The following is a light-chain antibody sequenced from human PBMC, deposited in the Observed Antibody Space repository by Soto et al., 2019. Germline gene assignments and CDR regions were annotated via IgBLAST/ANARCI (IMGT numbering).Light chain of an antibody. V-gene: IGKV1-39*01. CDR3: QQSYSNPTWT. CDR2: DSS. Sequence: DIQLTQSQSSLSASVGDRITITCRASQSISTYLNWYQQKPGEATTLLVYDSSTLQSGVPSRFSGSGFGAEFTLTVSSLQPEDFATYYCQQSYSNPTWTFGQGTKVDIK. CDR1: QSISTY. J-gene: IGKJ1*01.